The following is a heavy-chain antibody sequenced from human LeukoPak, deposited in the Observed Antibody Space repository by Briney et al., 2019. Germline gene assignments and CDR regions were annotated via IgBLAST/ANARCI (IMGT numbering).Heavy chain of an antibody. CDR1: GFTFSDYS. D-gene: IGHD4-11*01. Sequence: GGSLRLSCPASGFTFSDYSMSWVRQAPGKGLEWVSSISSSSDYIYYADSVKGRFTISRDNARNSLYLQMNSLRAEDTAVYYCSRGGYSNRDAWGQGSLVIVSS. V-gene: IGHV3-21*01. CDR2: ISSSSDYI. J-gene: IGHJ5*02. CDR3: SRGGYSNRDA.